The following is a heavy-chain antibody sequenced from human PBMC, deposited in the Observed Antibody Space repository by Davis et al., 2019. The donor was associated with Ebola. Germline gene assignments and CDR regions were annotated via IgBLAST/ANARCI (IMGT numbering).Heavy chain of an antibody. Sequence: PSETLSLTCTVSGGSISSHYWSWIRQPPGKGLEWIGYIYYSGSTNYNPSLKSRVTISVDTSKNQFSLKLSSVTAADTAVYYCARITGDRDYWGQGTLVTVSS. V-gene: IGHV4-59*11. CDR2: IYYSGST. D-gene: IGHD7-27*01. J-gene: IGHJ4*02. CDR1: GGSISSHY. CDR3: ARITGDRDY.